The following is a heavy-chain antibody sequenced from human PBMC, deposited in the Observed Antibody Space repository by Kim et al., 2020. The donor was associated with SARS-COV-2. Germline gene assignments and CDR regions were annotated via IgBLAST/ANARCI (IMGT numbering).Heavy chain of an antibody. CDR2: IRSKAYGGTT. CDR1: GFTFGDYA. Sequence: GGSLRLSCTASGFTFGDYAMSWVRQAPGKGLEWVGFIRSKAYGGTTEYAASVKGRFTISRDDSKSIAYLQMNSLKTEDTAVYYCTRVPTYSPRRRLPSYYYYGMDVWGQGTTVTVSS. J-gene: IGHJ6*02. V-gene: IGHV3-49*04. CDR3: TRVPTYSPRRRLPSYYYYGMDV. D-gene: IGHD4-4*01.